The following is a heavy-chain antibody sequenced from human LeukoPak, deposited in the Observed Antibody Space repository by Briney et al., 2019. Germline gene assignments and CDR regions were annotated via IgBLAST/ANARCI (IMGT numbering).Heavy chain of an antibody. CDR1: GGSISSYY. CDR2: IYYSGST. J-gene: IGHJ4*02. Sequence: SETLSLTCTVSGGSISSYYWSWIRQPPGKGLEWIGYIYYSGSTYYNPSLKSRVTISVDTSKNQFSLKLSSVTAADTAVYYCARLYYDSSGYLVFDYWGQGTLVTVSS. V-gene: IGHV4-59*08. CDR3: ARLYYDSSGYLVFDY. D-gene: IGHD3-22*01.